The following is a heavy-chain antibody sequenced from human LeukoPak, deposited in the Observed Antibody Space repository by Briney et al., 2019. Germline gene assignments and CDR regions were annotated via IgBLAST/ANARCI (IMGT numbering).Heavy chain of an antibody. CDR3: ARDGVAGGYFDY. CDR2: INTNSGDT. V-gene: IGHV1-2*02. D-gene: IGHD1-14*01. CDR1: GYTFTDYY. J-gene: IGHJ4*02. Sequence: ASVKVSCKASGYTFTDYYMHWVRQAPGQGLEWMGWINTNSGDTNYAQNFQGRVTMTTDTSTSTAYMELRSLRSDDTAVYYCARDGVAGGYFDYWGRGNLVTVSS.